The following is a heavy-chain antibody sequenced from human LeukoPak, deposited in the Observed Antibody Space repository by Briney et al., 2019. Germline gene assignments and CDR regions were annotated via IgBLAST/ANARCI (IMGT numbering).Heavy chain of an antibody. D-gene: IGHD3-9*01. CDR3: ARIAGRYLDWLSSAEYFQH. J-gene: IGHJ1*01. CDR1: GYTFTSFD. CDR2: MNPNSGNT. Sequence: ASVKVSCKASGYTFTSFDINWVRQATGQGLEWMGWMNPNSGNTGYAQTFQGRVTMTRNTSISTAYMELSSLRSEDTALYYCARIAGRYLDWLSSAEYFQHWGQGTLVTVSS. V-gene: IGHV1-8*01.